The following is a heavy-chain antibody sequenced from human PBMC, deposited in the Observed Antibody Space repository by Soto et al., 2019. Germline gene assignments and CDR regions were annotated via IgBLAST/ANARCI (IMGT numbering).Heavy chain of an antibody. D-gene: IGHD3-22*01. V-gene: IGHV1-18*04. J-gene: IGHJ5*02. CDR2: ISPYNGNT. CDR3: ARDQNFFDSSGYSDH. CDR1: GYTFVSYG. Sequence: QIQLVQSAAEVKKPGASVKVSCKTSGYTFVSYGISWVRQAPGQGLEWMGWISPYNGNTNFAQRFRGSVTLTTDTSPDIVYMDLGSLKSDDTAVYYCARDQNFFDSSGYSDHWGQGLLITVSS.